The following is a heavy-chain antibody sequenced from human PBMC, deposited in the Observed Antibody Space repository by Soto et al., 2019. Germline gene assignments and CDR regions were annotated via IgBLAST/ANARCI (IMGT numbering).Heavy chain of an antibody. CDR2: IKSEGSGGTT. CDR1: GFTFSSYS. D-gene: IGHD5-12*01. V-gene: IGHV3-15*07. J-gene: IGHJ6*02. CDR3: TTWESASDIVATIWYGMDV. Sequence: GGSLRLSCAASGFTFSSYSMNWVRQAPGKGLEWVGRIKSEGSGGTTDYAAPVKGRFTISRDDSINTLYLQMNSLKTEDTAVYYCTTWESASDIVATIWYGMDVWGQGTTVTVSS.